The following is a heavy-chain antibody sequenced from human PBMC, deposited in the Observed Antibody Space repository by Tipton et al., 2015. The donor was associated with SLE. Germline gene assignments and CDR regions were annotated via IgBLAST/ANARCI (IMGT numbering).Heavy chain of an antibody. CDR3: AKDMGCSSTSCLGAFDI. CDR1: GFTFDDYA. J-gene: IGHJ3*02. Sequence: SLRLSCAASGFTFDDYAMHWVRQAPGKGLEWVSGISWNSGSIGYADSVKGRFTISRDNAKNSLYLQMNSLRAEDTALYYCAKDMGCSSTSCLGAFDIWGQG. V-gene: IGHV3-9*01. CDR2: ISWNSGSI. D-gene: IGHD2-2*01.